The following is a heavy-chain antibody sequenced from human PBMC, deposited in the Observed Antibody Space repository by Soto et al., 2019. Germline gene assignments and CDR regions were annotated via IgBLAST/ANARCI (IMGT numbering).Heavy chain of an antibody. D-gene: IGHD1-26*01. Sequence: SETLSLTCTVSGGSISSYYWSWIRQPPGKGLEWIGYIYYSGSTNYNPSLKSRVTISVDTSRNQFSLKLSPVTAADTAVYYCARDDSSGSYFDYWGQGTLVTVSS. CDR3: ARDDSSGSYFDY. V-gene: IGHV4-59*01. CDR2: IYYSGST. J-gene: IGHJ4*02. CDR1: GGSISSYY.